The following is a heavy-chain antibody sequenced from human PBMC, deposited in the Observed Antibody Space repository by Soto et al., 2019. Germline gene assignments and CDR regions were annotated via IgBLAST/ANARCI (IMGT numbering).Heavy chain of an antibody. Sequence: SETLSLTCSVSGGSIRNVYWSWIRQSPGKGLEWIGFIFHSGNAKYNPSRQSRASMSIDTSKNQFSLSLESVTAADTAVYFCARAHAPTLPFDFWGQGTLVTVSS. D-gene: IGHD2-15*01. CDR1: GGSIRNVY. CDR3: ARAHAPTLPFDF. J-gene: IGHJ4*02. V-gene: IGHV4-59*01. CDR2: IFHSGNA.